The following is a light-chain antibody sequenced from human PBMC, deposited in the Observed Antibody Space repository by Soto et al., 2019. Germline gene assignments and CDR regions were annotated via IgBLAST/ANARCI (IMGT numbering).Light chain of an antibody. J-gene: IGLJ1*01. Sequence: QSALTQPASVSGSPGQSITISCTGTSSDIGAYNYVSWYQQHPGKAPKLMIYDVTNRPSGVSIRFSGSKSGNTASLTISGLQAVDEADYYCCSYTSSVTYVFGTGTKVTVL. CDR1: SSDIGAYNY. V-gene: IGLV2-14*01. CDR2: DVT. CDR3: CSYTSSVTYV.